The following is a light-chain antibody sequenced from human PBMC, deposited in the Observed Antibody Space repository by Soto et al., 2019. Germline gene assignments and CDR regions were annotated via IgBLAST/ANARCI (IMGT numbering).Light chain of an antibody. J-gene: IGLJ1*01. CDR1: SNDVGGYNY. V-gene: IGLV2-14*01. Sequence: QSALTQPASVSGSPGRSITISCTGTSNDVGGYNYVSWYQQHPGKAPKLMIYDVNNRPSGVSNRFSGSKSGNTASLTFSGLQAEDEADYYCSSYTSSSIFVCGTGTKVTVL. CDR2: DVN. CDR3: SSYTSSSIFV.